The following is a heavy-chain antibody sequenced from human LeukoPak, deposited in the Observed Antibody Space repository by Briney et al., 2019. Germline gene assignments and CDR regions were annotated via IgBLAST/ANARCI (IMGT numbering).Heavy chain of an antibody. CDR3: ARDLDDAFHI. J-gene: IGHJ3*02. D-gene: IGHD3-3*01. V-gene: IGHV1-2*02. CDR2: INPNSGGT. Sequence: GASVKVSCKASGYTFTGYYMHWVRQAPGQGLEWMGWINPNSGGTIYAQKFQSRVTMTRDTSINTAYMELSGLRSDDTAVYYCARDLDDAFHIWGQGTMVTVSS. CDR1: GYTFTGYY.